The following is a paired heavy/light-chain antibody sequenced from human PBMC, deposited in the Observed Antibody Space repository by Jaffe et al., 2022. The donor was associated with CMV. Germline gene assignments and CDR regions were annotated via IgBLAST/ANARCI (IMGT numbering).Heavy chain of an antibody. Sequence: QITLKESGPTLVKPTQTLTLTCTLSGFSLITSGVAVGWIRQPPGKALEWLGIIYWNDDERYSPFLRSRLTIAKDTSKNRVILTMTNMDPVDTATYYCAHWETSQGWFDPWGQGTLVTVSS. V-gene: IGHV2-5*01. CDR3: AHWETSQGWFDP. J-gene: IGHJ5*02. D-gene: IGHD1-26*01. CDR2: IYWNDDE. CDR1: GFSLITSGVA.
Light chain of an antibody. J-gene: IGKJ4*01. CDR3: QQYYGPPLT. CDR1: QSVLYSSNNKNY. V-gene: IGKV4-1*01. Sequence: DIVMTQSPDSLAVSLGERATINCKSSQSVLYSSNNKNYLAWYQQKPGQPPKVLIYWASTRESGVPDRFSGSGSGTDFTLTISSLQAEDVAVYYCQQYYGPPLTFGGGTKVEIK. CDR2: WAS.